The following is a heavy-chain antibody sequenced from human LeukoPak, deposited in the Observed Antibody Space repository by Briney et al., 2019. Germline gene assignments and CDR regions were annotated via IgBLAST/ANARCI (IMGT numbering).Heavy chain of an antibody. CDR2: ISSSSSYI. D-gene: IGHD2-15*01. J-gene: IGHJ4*02. CDR3: ARGVVAANRIDY. CDR1: GFTFSSYG. V-gene: IGHV3-21*01. Sequence: GGSLRLSCAASGFTFSSYGMNWVRQAPGKGLEWVSSISSSSSYIYYADSVKGRFTISRDNAKNSLYLQMNSLRAEDTAVYYCARGVVAANRIDYWGQGTLVTVSS.